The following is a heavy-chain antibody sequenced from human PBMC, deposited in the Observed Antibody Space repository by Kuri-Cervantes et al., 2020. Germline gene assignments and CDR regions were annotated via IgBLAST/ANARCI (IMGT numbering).Heavy chain of an antibody. J-gene: IGHJ6*02. Sequence: GGSLRLCCGASGFTFSSYGMHWVRQAPGKGLEWVAVISYDGSNKYYADSVKGRFTISRENSKNTLYLQMNSLKAEDTAVYYSARAMGQWLVHYDYYGMDVWFQGTTVTVSS. V-gene: IGHV3-30*03. CDR1: GFTFSSYG. D-gene: IGHD6-19*01. CDR2: ISYDGSNK. CDR3: ARAMGQWLVHYDYYGMDV.